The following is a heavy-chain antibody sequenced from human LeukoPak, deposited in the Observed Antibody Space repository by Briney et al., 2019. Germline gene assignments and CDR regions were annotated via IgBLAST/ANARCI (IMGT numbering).Heavy chain of an antibody. J-gene: IGHJ5*02. CDR2: IYTSGST. V-gene: IGHV4-4*07. CDR1: GGSISSYY. CDR3: ARDLRWYSSSWYDKKNWFDP. Sequence: NSSETLSLTCTVSGGSISSYYWSWIRQPAGKGLEWIGRIYTSGSTNYNPSLKGRVTMSVDTSKNQFSLKLSSVTAADTAVYYCARDLRWYSSSWYDKKNWFDPWGQGTLVTVSS. D-gene: IGHD6-13*01.